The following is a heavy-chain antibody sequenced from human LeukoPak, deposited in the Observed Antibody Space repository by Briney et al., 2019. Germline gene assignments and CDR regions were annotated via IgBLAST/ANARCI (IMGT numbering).Heavy chain of an antibody. CDR3: ARFYSYGYYYYYMDV. V-gene: IGHV4-59*01. D-gene: IGHD5-18*01. CDR2: IYYSGST. J-gene: IGHJ6*03. Sequence: PSETLSLTCTVSGGSISSYYWSWIRQPPGKGLEWIGYIYYSGSTNYNPSLKSRVTISVDTSKNQFSLKLSSVTAADTAVYYCARFYSYGYYYYYMDVWGKGTTVTVSS. CDR1: GGSISSYY.